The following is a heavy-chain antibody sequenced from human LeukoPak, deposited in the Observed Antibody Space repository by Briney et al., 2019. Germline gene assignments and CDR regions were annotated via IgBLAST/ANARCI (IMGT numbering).Heavy chain of an antibody. D-gene: IGHD3-10*01. V-gene: IGHV3-20*04. CDR1: GFTFDDYV. J-gene: IGHJ4*02. CDR2: INWNGGST. Sequence: GGSLRLSCAASGFTFDDYVMSWVRQAPGKGLEWVSGINWNGGSTGYADSVKGRFTISRDNAKNSLYLQMNSLRAEDTALYYCARGGIGLLWFGELLPYFDYWGQGTLVTVSS. CDR3: ARGGIGLLWFGELLPYFDY.